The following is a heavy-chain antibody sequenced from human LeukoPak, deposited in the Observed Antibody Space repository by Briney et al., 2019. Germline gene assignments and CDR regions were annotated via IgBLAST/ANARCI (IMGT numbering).Heavy chain of an antibody. Sequence: GGSLRLSCAASGFTVSSNYMSWVRQAPGKGLEWVSVIYSGGTTYYADSVKGRFAISRDTSKNTLYLQMNSLRAEDTAVYYCARDIASSYGGYLDYWGRGALVTVSS. J-gene: IGHJ4*02. V-gene: IGHV3-53*01. D-gene: IGHD2-2*01. CDR1: GFTVSSNY. CDR3: ARDIASSYGGYLDY. CDR2: IYSGGTT.